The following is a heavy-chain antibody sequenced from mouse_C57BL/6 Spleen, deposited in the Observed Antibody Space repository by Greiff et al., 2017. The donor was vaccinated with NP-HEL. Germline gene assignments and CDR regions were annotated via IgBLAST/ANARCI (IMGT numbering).Heavy chain of an antibody. CDR1: GYSITSGYS. J-gene: IGHJ4*01. CDR3: ARDWTGAMDY. Sequence: EVQLQQSGPGLVKPSQSLSLTCSVTGYSITSGYSWNWIRQFPGNKLEWMGYISYDGSNNYNPSLKNRISITRDTSKNQFFLKLNSVTTEDTATYYCARDWTGAMDYWGQGTSVTVSS. CDR2: ISYDGSN. V-gene: IGHV3-6*01.